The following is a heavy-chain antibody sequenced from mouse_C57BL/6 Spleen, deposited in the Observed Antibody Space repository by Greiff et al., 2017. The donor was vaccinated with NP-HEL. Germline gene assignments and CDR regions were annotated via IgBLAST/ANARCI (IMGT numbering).Heavy chain of an antibody. CDR1: GFNIKDDY. CDR2: IDPENGDT. D-gene: IGHD1-1*01. Sequence: VQLQQSGAELVRPGASVKLSCTASGFNIKDDYMHWVKQRPEQGLEWIGWIDPENGDTEYASKFQGKATITADTSSNTAYLQLSSLTSEDTAVYYCTTPFTTVVAPYFDYWGQGTTLTVSS. V-gene: IGHV14-4*01. CDR3: TTPFTTVVAPYFDY. J-gene: IGHJ2*01.